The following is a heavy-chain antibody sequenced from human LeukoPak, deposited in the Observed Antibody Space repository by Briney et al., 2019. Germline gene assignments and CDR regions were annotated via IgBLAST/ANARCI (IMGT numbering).Heavy chain of an antibody. J-gene: IGHJ4*02. CDR3: ARAADSSGYSSYFDY. Sequence: GGSLRLSCAASGFTFSSYSMNWVRQAPGKGLEWVSCISSSSSYIYYADSVKGRFTISRDNAKNSLYLQMNSLRAEDTAVYYCARAADSSGYSSYFDYWGQGTLVTVSS. D-gene: IGHD3-22*01. V-gene: IGHV3-21*01. CDR1: GFTFSSYS. CDR2: ISSSSSYI.